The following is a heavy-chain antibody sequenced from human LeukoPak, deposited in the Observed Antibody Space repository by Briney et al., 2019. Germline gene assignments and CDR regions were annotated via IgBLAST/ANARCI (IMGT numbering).Heavy chain of an antibody. Sequence: PSETLSLTCTVSGGSISSSTYYWGWVRKPPGKGLEWIGSIYYGGSTYYNPSLKNRVTISVDTSKNQFSLKLSSVTAADTAVYYCARTGLTGYSSGWYPAEVDYWGQGTLVTVSS. J-gene: IGHJ4*02. CDR3: ARTGLTGYSSGWYPAEVDY. V-gene: IGHV4-39*01. CDR1: GGSISSSTYY. D-gene: IGHD6-19*01. CDR2: IYYGGST.